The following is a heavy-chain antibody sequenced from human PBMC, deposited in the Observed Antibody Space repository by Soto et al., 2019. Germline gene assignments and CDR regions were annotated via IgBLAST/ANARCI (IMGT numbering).Heavy chain of an antibody. CDR2: ISSSSSTI. CDR3: ARGGRGVYYYYCMDV. Sequence: PGGSLRLSCAASGFTFSSYSMNWVRQAPGKGLEWVSYISSSSSTIYYADSVKGRFTISRDNAKNSLYLQMNSLRDEDTAVYYCARGGRGVYYYYCMDVWGQGTTVTSP. V-gene: IGHV3-48*02. D-gene: IGHD3-10*01. CDR1: GFTFSSYS. J-gene: IGHJ6*02.